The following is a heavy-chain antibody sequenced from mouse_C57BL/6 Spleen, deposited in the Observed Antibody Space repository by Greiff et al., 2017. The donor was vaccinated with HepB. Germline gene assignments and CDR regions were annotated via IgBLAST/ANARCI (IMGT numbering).Heavy chain of an antibody. CDR2: IDPSDSYT. V-gene: IGHV1-69*01. D-gene: IGHD2-5*01. Sequence: VQLQQPGAELVMPGASVKLSCKASGYTFTSYWMHWVKQRPGQGLEWIGEIDPSDSYTNNNQKFKGKSTLTVDKSSSTAYMQLSSLTSEDSAVYYCARGDSNFRNFDYWGQGTTLTVSS. CDR1: GYTFTSYW. CDR3: ARGDSNFRNFDY. J-gene: IGHJ2*01.